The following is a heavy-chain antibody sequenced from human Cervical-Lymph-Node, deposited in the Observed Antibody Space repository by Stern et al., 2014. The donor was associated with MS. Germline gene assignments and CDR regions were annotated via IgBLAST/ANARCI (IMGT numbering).Heavy chain of an antibody. J-gene: IGHJ4*02. Sequence: QVQLQESGPGLVKPSETLSLTCTVSGGSVSSGRYYWSWIRQPPGKGLEWIWYLYYRWRTNSNPSLTSRVTISVDTSKNQFSLKLSSVTAADTAVYYCARGTSSGWYAPIDYWGQGTLVTVSS. V-gene: IGHV4-61*01. CDR2: LYYRWRT. D-gene: IGHD6-19*01. CDR3: ARGTSSGWYAPIDY. CDR1: GGSVSSGRYY.